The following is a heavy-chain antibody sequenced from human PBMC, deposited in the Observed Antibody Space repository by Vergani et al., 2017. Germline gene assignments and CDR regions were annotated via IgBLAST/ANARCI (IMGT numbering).Heavy chain of an antibody. CDR1: GGSLSGYY. CDR3: ARCIVSRSHLDYFDN. J-gene: IGHJ4*02. V-gene: IGHV4-59*01. D-gene: IGHD1-14*01. Sequence: QVQLQESGPGLVRPSETLSLTCTVSGGSLSGYYWNWIRQTPGEGLELIGYVDDSGYFNYNPSLKTRVSMSSDTSNNQFSLMLSAVTVSDTAVYYCARCIVSRSHLDYFDNWGQGTLVTVSS. CDR2: VDDSGYF.